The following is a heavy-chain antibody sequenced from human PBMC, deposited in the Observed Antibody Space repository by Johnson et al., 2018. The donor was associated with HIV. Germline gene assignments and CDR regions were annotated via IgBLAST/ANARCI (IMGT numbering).Heavy chain of an antibody. D-gene: IGHD3-16*02. Sequence: EVQLVESGGGLVQSGGSLRLSCAASGFTFSSYWMSWVRQAPGKGLEWVANIKQDGSEKYYVDSVKGRFTISRDNAKNSLYLQMNSLRAEDTAVYFCTTVKNAYIWGSYRSDAFDFWGQGTMVTVSS. V-gene: IGHV3-7*03. CDR2: IKQDGSEK. CDR1: GFTFSSYW. CDR3: TTVKNAYIWGSYRSDAFDF. J-gene: IGHJ3*01.